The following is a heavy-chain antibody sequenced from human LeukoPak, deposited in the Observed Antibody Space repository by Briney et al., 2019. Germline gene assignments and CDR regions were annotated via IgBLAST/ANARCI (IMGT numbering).Heavy chain of an antibody. CDR1: GYTFTSYG. CDR2: ISSYNGSE. V-gene: IGHV1-18*01. D-gene: IGHD3-22*01. CDR3: ARVKRSGDYYDRRGYSDGLDYFDY. J-gene: IGHJ4*02. Sequence: ASVKVSCQASGYTFTSYGINWVRQAPGQGLEGVGWISSYNGSENYAQKLQGRVTMTTDTCTSTAHMELRSLRSDDTAVYYCARVKRSGDYYDRRGYSDGLDYFDYWGQGTLVTVSS.